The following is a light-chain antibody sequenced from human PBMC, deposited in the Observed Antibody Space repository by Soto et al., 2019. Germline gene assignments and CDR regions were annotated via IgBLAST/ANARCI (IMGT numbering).Light chain of an antibody. Sequence: DNGLTQSAPTLSMSSGERAPRSCRASQSVSSNLAWYQQKPGQAPRLLIYKASSRATGIPARFSGSGSGTDFTLTISRLEPEDFAVYSCQQYGSAPRTFGQGAKVDIK. V-gene: IGKV3-20*01. CDR2: KAS. J-gene: IGKJ1*01. CDR1: QSVSSN. CDR3: QQYGSAPRT.